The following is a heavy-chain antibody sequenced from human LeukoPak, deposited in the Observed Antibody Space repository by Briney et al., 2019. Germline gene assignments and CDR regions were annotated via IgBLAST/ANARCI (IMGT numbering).Heavy chain of an antibody. CDR3: ANWGYSGSYVDY. Sequence: SETLSLTCSVSGGSVSTYYWSWIRQPSGKGLEWIGYIYYSGSTNYNPSLKSRVTISVDTSKNQFSLKLSSVTAADTAVYYCANWGYSGSYVDYWGQGTLVTVSS. D-gene: IGHD1-26*01. V-gene: IGHV4-59*02. CDR1: GGSVSTYY. CDR2: IYYSGST. J-gene: IGHJ4*02.